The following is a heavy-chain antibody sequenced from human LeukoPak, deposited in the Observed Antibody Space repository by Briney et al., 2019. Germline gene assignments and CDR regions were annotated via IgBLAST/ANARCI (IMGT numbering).Heavy chain of an antibody. D-gene: IGHD3-10*01. V-gene: IGHV3-7*01. Sequence: QAGGSLRLSCAASGFTFSSYWMSWVRQAPGKGLEWVANIKQDGSEKYYVDSVKGRFTISRDNAKNSLYLQMNSLRAEDTAVYYCAREEGSDMILWFGELWGYYFDYWGQGTLVTVSS. CDR1: GFTFSSYW. J-gene: IGHJ4*02. CDR2: IKQDGSEK. CDR3: AREEGSDMILWFGELWGYYFDY.